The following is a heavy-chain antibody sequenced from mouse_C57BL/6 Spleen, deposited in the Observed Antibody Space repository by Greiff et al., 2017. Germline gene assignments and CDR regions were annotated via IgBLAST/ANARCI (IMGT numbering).Heavy chain of an antibody. D-gene: IGHD2-4*01. CDR1: GYTFTDYN. CDR3: ATYDYDEDYYAMDY. Sequence: VQLQQSGPELVKPGASVKMSCKASGYTFTDYNMHWVKQSHGKSLEWIGYINPNNGGTSYNQKFKGKATLTVNKSSSTAYMELRSLTSEDSAVYYCATYDYDEDYYAMDYWGQGTSVTVSS. V-gene: IGHV1-22*01. J-gene: IGHJ4*01. CDR2: INPNNGGT.